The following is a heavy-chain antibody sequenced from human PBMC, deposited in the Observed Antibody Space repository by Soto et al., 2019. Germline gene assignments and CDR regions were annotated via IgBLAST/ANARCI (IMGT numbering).Heavy chain of an antibody. CDR3: AEDPATVAVAGCFDY. Sequence: EVQLLESGGGLVQPGGSLRLSCAASGFNFRTYGKSWVRQAPGKGLEWVSIIRGSGGSTYYADTVKGRFTISRDNSKKTVYLQIISLRAEGTVVYYCAEDPATVAVAGCFDYWCQGTLVIVS. CDR2: IRGSGGST. J-gene: IGHJ4*02. CDR1: GFNFRTYG. D-gene: IGHD6-19*01. V-gene: IGHV3-23*01.